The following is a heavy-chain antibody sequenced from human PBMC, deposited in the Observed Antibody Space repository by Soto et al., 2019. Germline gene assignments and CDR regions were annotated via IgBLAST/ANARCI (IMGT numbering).Heavy chain of an antibody. CDR3: ASGDYGGNSLDYYGMDV. V-gene: IGHV1-69*06. J-gene: IGHJ6*02. CDR2: ISPIFGTA. Sequence: QVQLVQSGAEVKKPGSSVKVSCKASGGTFSSYAISWVRQAPGQGLEWMGGISPIFGTANYAQKFQGRVTITADKSTSTAYMELSSLRSEDTAVYYCASGDYGGNSLDYYGMDVWGQGPTVTVSS. CDR1: GGTFSSYA. D-gene: IGHD4-17*01.